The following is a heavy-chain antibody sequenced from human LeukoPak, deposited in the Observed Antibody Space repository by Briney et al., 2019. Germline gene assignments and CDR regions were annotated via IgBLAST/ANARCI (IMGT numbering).Heavy chain of an antibody. CDR1: GFTFSSYG. Sequence: PGGTLRLSCAASGFTFSSYGMSWVRQAPGKGLEWVSAISGSGGSTYYADSVKGRFTISRDNSKNTLYLQMNSLRAEDTAVYYCAKSPIYGSGSHVFDYWGQGTLVTVSS. J-gene: IGHJ4*02. V-gene: IGHV3-23*01. CDR3: AKSPIYGSGSHVFDY. D-gene: IGHD3-10*01. CDR2: ISGSGGST.